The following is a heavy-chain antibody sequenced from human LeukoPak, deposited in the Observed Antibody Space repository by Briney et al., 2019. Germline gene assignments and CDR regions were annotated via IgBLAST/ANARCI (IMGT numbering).Heavy chain of an antibody. CDR3: AGSLPAPKEFAY. CDR1: SXXX. Sequence: SXXXXSWIRQPPGKGLEWIGYIYTSGTTNYNPSLKSRVTISADTSKTQFSLKLSSVTAADTAVYYCAGSLPAPKEFAYWGQGTLVTVSS. D-gene: IGHD3-16*02. V-gene: IGHV4-4*09. J-gene: IGHJ4*02. CDR2: IYTSGTT.